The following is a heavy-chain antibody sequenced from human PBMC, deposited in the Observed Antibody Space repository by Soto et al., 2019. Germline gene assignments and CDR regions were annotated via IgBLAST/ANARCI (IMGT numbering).Heavy chain of an antibody. CDR1: GGTLTISSHG. CDR2: IIAMFGTA. Sequence: GASVKVSCKASGGTLTISSHGISWVRQAPGQGLEWMGGIIAMFGTANYAQKFQGRVTITAAESTSTAYMELSSLRAEDTAVYYCGVPILGSYRLRHHGMDVWGQGTTVTVSS. CDR3: GVPILGSYRLRHHGMDV. J-gene: IGHJ6*02. V-gene: IGHV1-69*13. D-gene: IGHD3-16*02.